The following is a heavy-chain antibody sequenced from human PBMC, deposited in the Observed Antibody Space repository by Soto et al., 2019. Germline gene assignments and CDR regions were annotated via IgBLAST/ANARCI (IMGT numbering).Heavy chain of an antibody. CDR3: AKQRDGNSFRYFDY. V-gene: IGHV4-61*05. CDR2: IYYSGST. J-gene: IGHJ4*02. CDR1: GGSISASSYY. Sequence: PSETLSLTCTVSGGSISASSYYWGWIRQPPGKGLEWIGYIYYSGSTNYTPSLKSRVTISLDTSKNQFSLKLSSVTAADTAVYYCAKQRDGNSFRYFDYWGQGTLVTVSS. D-gene: IGHD1-1*01.